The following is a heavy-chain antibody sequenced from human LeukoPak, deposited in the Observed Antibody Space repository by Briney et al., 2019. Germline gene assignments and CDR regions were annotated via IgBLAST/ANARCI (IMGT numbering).Heavy chain of an antibody. CDR3: ARDNSVGDIAWWFDP. D-gene: IGHD1-26*01. V-gene: IGHV1-46*01. CDR2: INPTGTAT. CDR1: GYTFINRW. J-gene: IGHJ5*02. Sequence: ASVEVSCKASGYTFINRWMHWVRQAPGQGVEWVGLINPTGTATLYAQKFQGRITLTRDMSATTDYMELSSLTSEDTAVYYCARDNSVGDIAWWFDPWGQGTLVTVSS.